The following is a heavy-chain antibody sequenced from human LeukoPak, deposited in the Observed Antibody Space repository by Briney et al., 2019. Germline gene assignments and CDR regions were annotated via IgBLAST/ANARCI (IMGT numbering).Heavy chain of an antibody. CDR1: GGSISSSSYY. Sequence: SSETLSLTCTVSGGSISSSSYYWGWIRQPPGKGLEWIGSIYYSGSTYYNPSLKSRVTISIDTSKNQFSLKLSSVIAADTAVYYCARMGINWFDPWGQGTLVTVSS. J-gene: IGHJ5*02. CDR3: ARMGINWFDP. V-gene: IGHV4-39*01. D-gene: IGHD7-27*01. CDR2: IYYSGST.